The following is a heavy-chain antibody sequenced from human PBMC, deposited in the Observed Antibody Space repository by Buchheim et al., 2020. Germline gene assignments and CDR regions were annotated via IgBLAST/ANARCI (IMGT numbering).Heavy chain of an antibody. CDR3: TTHLRGRSSFD. J-gene: IGHJ4*02. CDR2: ISHTAYDI. CDR1: GFSFSSYE. V-gene: IGHV3-48*03. D-gene: IGHD6-6*01. Sequence: EVQLVESGGGLVQPGGSLRLSCAASGFSFSSYEMNWVRQAPGKGLEWISYISHTAYDIYYADSVKSRFTISRDNAKNSLYLQMNSLTAEDTAVYYCTTHLRGRSSFDWGQGTL.